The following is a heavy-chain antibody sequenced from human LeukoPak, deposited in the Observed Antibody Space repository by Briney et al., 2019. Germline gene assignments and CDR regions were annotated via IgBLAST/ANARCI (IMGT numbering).Heavy chain of an antibody. D-gene: IGHD6-13*01. CDR3: AKVMIAAAAYYYYGMDV. CDR2: ISGSGGST. CDR1: GFTFSSYA. Sequence: TGGSLRLSCAASGFTFSSYAMSWVRQAPGKGLEWVSAISGSGGSTYYADSVKGRFTISRDNSKNTLYLQMNSLRAEDTAVYYCAKVMIAAAAYYYYGMDVWGQGTTVTVPS. V-gene: IGHV3-23*01. J-gene: IGHJ6*02.